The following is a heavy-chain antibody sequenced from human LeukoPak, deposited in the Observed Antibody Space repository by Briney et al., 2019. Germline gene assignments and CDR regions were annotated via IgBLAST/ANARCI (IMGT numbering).Heavy chain of an antibody. CDR3: ARGQPSPGGFGIAAAGAYYFDY. Sequence: KPSETLSLTCAVYGGSFSGYYWSWIRQPPGKGLEWIGEINHSGSTNYNPSLKSRVTISVDTPKNQFSLKLSSVTAADTAVYYCARGQPSPGGFGIAAAGAYYFDYWGQGTLVTVSS. V-gene: IGHV4-34*01. CDR2: INHSGST. CDR1: GGSFSGYY. D-gene: IGHD6-13*01. J-gene: IGHJ4*02.